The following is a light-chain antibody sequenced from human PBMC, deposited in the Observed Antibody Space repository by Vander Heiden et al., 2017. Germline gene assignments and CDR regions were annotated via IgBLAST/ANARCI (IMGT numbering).Light chain of an antibody. CDR2: QDT. CDR1: KLGEKY. Sequence: SYTLTQPPSVSVSPGPTASITCSGEKLGEKYASWYQQKPGQSPVLVFYQDTKRPSGIPERFSGSNSGNTATLTISGTQAMDEADYYCQAWDSSTGVVFGGGTKLTVL. V-gene: IGLV3-1*01. J-gene: IGLJ2*01. CDR3: QAWDSSTGVV.